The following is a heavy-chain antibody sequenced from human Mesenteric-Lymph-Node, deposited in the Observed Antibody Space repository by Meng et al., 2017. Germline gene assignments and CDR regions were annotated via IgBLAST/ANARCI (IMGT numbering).Heavy chain of an antibody. V-gene: IGHV7-4-1*02. J-gene: IGHJ1*01. D-gene: IGHD6-19*01. CDR1: GYTFSSYA. CDR3: ARVAVAGSRYFQH. Sequence: ASVKVSCKASGYTFSSYAMNWVRQAPGQGLEWMGWINTNTGNPTYAQGFTGRFVFSLDSSVSTAYLQISSLKAEDAAVYYCARVAVAGSRYFQHWGQGTLVTVSS. CDR2: INTNTGNP.